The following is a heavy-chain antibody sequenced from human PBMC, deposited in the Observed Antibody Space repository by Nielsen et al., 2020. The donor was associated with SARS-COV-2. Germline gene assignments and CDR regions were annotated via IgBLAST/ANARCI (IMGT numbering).Heavy chain of an antibody. CDR1: GFTFSSYW. J-gene: IGHJ4*02. CDR3: AREVMGHFDY. CDR2: IKQDGSEK. Sequence: GESLKISCAASGFTFSSYWMSWVPQAPGKGLEWVANIKQDGSEKYYVDPVKGRFTISRDNAKNSLYLQMNSLRAEDTAVYYCAREVMGHFDYWGQGTLVTVSS. V-gene: IGHV3-7*03.